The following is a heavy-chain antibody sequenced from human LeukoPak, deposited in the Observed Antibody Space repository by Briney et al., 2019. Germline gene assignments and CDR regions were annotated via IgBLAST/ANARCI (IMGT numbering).Heavy chain of an antibody. Sequence: PGGSLRLSCAASGFTFNSHWMRWVRQAPGKGLEWVANIKEDGTEKFYVDSVKGRFTVSRDNARASVFLQMNSLRAEDTAVYYCTRDDPRVGSTETDWGQGTLVTVSS. J-gene: IGHJ4*02. V-gene: IGHV3-7*01. CDR2: IKEDGTEK. D-gene: IGHD1-26*01. CDR1: GFTFNSHW. CDR3: TRDDPRVGSTETD.